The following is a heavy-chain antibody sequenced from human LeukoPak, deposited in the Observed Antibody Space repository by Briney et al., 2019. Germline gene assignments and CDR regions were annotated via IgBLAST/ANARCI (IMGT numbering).Heavy chain of an antibody. V-gene: IGHV1-2*02. CDR3: ARPSSTDYV. CDR2: LNPKSGDT. Sequence: ASVKVSCKASGYTFTDYYYIHWVRQAPGQGLEWMGWLNPKSGDTNYAQRFQGRVTVTRDTSISTAYMELSRLRSDDTAVYYCARPSSTDYVWGQGTQVTVSS. CDR1: GYTFTDYY. D-gene: IGHD2-2*01. J-gene: IGHJ4*02.